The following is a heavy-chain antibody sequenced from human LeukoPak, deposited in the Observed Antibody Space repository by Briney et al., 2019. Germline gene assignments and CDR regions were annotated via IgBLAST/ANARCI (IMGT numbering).Heavy chain of an antibody. J-gene: IGHJ3*02. V-gene: IGHV4-59*01. CDR2: IYYSGST. CDR3: ARGAQLLRPTSVEGAFDI. Sequence: PSETLSLTCTVSGGSISSYYWSWIRQPPGKGLEWIGYIYYSGSTNYNPSLESRVTISVDTSKNQFSLKLSSVTAADTAVYYCARGAQLLRPTSVEGAFDIWGQGTMVTVSS. CDR1: GGSISSYY. D-gene: IGHD2-2*01.